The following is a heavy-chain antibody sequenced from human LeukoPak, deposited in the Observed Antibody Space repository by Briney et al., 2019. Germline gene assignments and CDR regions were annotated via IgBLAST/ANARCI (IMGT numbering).Heavy chain of an antibody. D-gene: IGHD2-2*01. CDR2: VSGSGGAT. CDR3: AKARRVCTSSRCVASEIDS. Sequence: PGGSLRLSCVTSGFTFSTYAMTWVRQAPGKGLHWVSGVSGSGGATYYADSVRGRFTISRDNSKNTLYLQMNSVRAEDMAMYYCAKARRVCTSSRCVASEIDSWGQGTLVTVSS. V-gene: IGHV3-23*01. CDR1: GFTFSTYA. J-gene: IGHJ4*02.